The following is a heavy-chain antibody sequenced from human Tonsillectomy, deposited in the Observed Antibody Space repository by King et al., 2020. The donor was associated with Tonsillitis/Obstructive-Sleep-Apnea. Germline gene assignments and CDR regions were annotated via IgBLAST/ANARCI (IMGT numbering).Heavy chain of an antibody. Sequence: VQLVESGAEVKKPGASVKVSCKASGYTFTGYYMHWVRQAPGQGLEWMGWINPNSGGTNYAQKFQGRVTMTRDTSISTAYMELSRVRSDDTAVYYCAREAEKGVATHFDYWGQGTLVTVSS. CDR2: INPNSGGT. J-gene: IGHJ4*02. D-gene: IGHD5-12*01. CDR1: GYTFTGYY. CDR3: AREAEKGVATHFDY. V-gene: IGHV1-2*02.